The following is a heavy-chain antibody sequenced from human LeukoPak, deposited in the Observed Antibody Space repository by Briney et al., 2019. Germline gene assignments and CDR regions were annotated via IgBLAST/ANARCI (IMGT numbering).Heavy chain of an antibody. V-gene: IGHV3-23*01. CDR2: ISGSGGST. D-gene: IGHD1-7*01. CDR1: GLTFSSYG. Sequence: PGGSLRLSCAASGLTFSSYGMSWVRQAPGKGLEWVSGISGSGGSTYYADSVKGRFTISRDNSKNTLYLQMNSLRAEDTAVYYCAKTYNWNYDYWGQGTLVTVSS. J-gene: IGHJ4*02. CDR3: AKTYNWNYDY.